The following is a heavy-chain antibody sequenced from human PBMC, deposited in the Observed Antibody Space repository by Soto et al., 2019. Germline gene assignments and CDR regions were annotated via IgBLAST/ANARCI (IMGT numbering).Heavy chain of an antibody. V-gene: IGHV4-61*01. D-gene: IGHD6-19*01. CDR2: IYYSGST. J-gene: IGHJ6*02. CDR1: GGSISSSSYY. Sequence: SETLSLTCTVSGGSISSSSYYWSWIRQPPGKGLEWIGYIYYSGSTNYNPSLKSRVTISVDTSKNQFSLKLSSVTAADTAVYYCARFGTNGWGDYGMDVWGQGTTVTVSS. CDR3: ARFGTNGWGDYGMDV.